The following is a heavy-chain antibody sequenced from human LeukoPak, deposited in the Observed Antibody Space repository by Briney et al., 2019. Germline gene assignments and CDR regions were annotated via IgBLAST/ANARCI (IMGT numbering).Heavy chain of an antibody. V-gene: IGHV1-8*01. J-gene: IGHJ4*02. Sequence: ASVKVSCKVSGYTFTSYDINWVRQATGQGLEWMGYMNANSGKTGYAQKFQDRVTMTWDTSISTAYMELSSLRSEDTAVYYCAREFRRDDRWGQGTLVIVSS. CDR3: AREFRRDDR. CDR1: GYTFTSYD. CDR2: MNANSGKT.